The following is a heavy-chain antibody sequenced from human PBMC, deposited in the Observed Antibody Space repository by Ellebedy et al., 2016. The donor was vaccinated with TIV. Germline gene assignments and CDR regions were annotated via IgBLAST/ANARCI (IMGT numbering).Heavy chain of an antibody. D-gene: IGHD3-3*01. CDR3: ARDSTYYDFWSGYSY. CDR1: GYTFTSYD. CDR2: MNPNSGNT. J-gene: IGHJ4*02. Sequence: ASVKVSXXASGYTFTSYDINWVRQATGQGLEWMGWMNPNSGNTGYAQKFQGRVTMTRNTSISTAYMELSSLRSEDTAVYYCARDSTYYDFWSGYSYWGQGTLVTVSS. V-gene: IGHV1-8*01.